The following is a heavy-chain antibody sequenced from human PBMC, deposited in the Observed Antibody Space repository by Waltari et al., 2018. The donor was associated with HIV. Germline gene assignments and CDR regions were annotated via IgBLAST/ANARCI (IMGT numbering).Heavy chain of an antibody. D-gene: IGHD6-25*01. CDR3: ARVRPADQRYLDY. CDR1: GFSITTGYY. CDR2: IYHTGSA. V-gene: IGHV4-38-2*02. J-gene: IGHJ4*02. Sequence: QVQLQESGPGLVRPSETLSLSCSVSGFSITTGYYWGWVRQPPGKGLVLIGYIYHTGSAYYHPSLKSRVSISVDTYKNQFSLKVNSMTASDAAVYYCARVRPADQRYLDYWGQGTLVTVSS.